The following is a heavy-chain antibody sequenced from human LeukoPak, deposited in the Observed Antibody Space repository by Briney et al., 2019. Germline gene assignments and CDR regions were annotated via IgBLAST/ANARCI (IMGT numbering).Heavy chain of an antibody. J-gene: IGHJ1*01. CDR3: VTPPPGYCSSSKCYGYFQH. Sequence: GGSLRLSCAASGFSFNNAWMSWVRQAPGKGLEWVARIESNADGATTEYAAPVKGRLTISRDDSRNTLYLRMNSLKTEDTAVYYCVTPPPGYCSSSKCYGYFQHWGQGTLVTVSS. CDR1: GFSFNNAW. V-gene: IGHV3-15*04. CDR2: IESNADGATT. D-gene: IGHD2-2*03.